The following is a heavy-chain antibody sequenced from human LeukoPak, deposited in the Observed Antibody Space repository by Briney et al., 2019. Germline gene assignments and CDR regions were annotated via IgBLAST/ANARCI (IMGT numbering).Heavy chain of an antibody. CDR3: TRLSGDYWNYGGNFDS. CDR2: IYSGGST. V-gene: IGHV3-53*01. D-gene: IGHD1-7*01. Sequence: GGSLRLSCAASGFTVSSNYMSWVRQAPGKGLEWVSDIYSGGSTYYADSVKGRFTISRDNSKSTLYIQRNSLTAEDTAVYYCTRLSGDYWNYGGNFDSWGQGTLVTVSS. CDR1: GFTVSSNY. J-gene: IGHJ4*02.